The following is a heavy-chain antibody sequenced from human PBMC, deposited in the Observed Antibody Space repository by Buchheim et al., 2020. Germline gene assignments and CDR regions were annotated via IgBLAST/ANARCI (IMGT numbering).Heavy chain of an antibody. D-gene: IGHD3/OR15-3a*01. CDR3: ARGPPRDFYYYYYYMDV. Sequence: QVQLQQWGAGLLKPSETLSLTCAVYGGSFSGYYWSWIRQPPGKGLEWIGEINHSGSTNYNPSLKSRVTISVDTSKNQFSLKLSSVTAADTAVYCCARGPPRDFYYYYYYMDVWGKGTT. CDR2: INHSGST. CDR1: GGSFSGYY. J-gene: IGHJ6*03. V-gene: IGHV4-34*01.